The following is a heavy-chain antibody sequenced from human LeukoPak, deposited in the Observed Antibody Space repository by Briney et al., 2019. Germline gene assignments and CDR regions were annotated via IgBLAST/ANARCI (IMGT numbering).Heavy chain of an antibody. CDR1: GGSISTYY. CDR2: FYYSGST. CDR3: ARDRDRGEFDY. Sequence: PSETLSLTCTVSGGSISTYYWSWIRQPPGKGLEWIGYFYYSGSTNYNPSLKSRVTISVDTSKNQFSLKLNSVTAADTAVYYCARDRDRGEFDYWGQGTLVTVSS. J-gene: IGHJ4*02. D-gene: IGHD3-10*01. V-gene: IGHV4-59*12.